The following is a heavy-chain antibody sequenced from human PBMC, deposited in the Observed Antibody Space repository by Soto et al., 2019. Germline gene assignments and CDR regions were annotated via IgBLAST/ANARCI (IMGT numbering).Heavy chain of an antibody. Sequence: SETLSLTCAVYGGSFSGYYWSWIRQPPGKGLEWIGEINHSGSTNYNPSLKSRVTISVDTSKNQVSLKLSSVTAADTAVYYCARVSTMVRGVKSFDPWGQGTLVTVSS. V-gene: IGHV4-34*01. CDR3: ARVSTMVRGVKSFDP. J-gene: IGHJ5*02. CDR1: GGSFSGYY. D-gene: IGHD3-10*01. CDR2: INHSGST.